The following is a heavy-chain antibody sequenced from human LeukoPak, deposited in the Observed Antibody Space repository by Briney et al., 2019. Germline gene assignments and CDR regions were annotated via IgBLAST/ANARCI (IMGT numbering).Heavy chain of an antibody. J-gene: IGHJ4*02. CDR2: ISQSSGI. Sequence: GGSLRLSCAASGFSFTIYAMSRVRQAPGKGLEWVSSISQSSGIYYADSVKGRFTISSDNSKNTLFLQMNSLRAEDTAIYYCAKGRSGYGSSYDFDYWGQGTLVTVSS. V-gene: IGHV3-23*01. D-gene: IGHD6-13*01. CDR3: AKGRSGYGSSYDFDY. CDR1: GFSFTIYA.